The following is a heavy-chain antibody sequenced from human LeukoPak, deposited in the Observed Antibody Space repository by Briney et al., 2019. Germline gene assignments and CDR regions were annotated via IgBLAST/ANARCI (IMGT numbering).Heavy chain of an antibody. Sequence: GASVKVSCKASGYTFTGYYMHWVRQAPGQGLEWRGWINPNSGGTNYAQKFQGRVTMTRDTSISTAYMELSRLRSDDTAVYYCARDGIAARRPLYYYYYYMDVWGKGTTVTVSS. CDR3: ARDGIAARRPLYYYYYYMDV. CDR2: INPNSGGT. V-gene: IGHV1-2*02. D-gene: IGHD6-6*01. CDR1: GYTFTGYY. J-gene: IGHJ6*03.